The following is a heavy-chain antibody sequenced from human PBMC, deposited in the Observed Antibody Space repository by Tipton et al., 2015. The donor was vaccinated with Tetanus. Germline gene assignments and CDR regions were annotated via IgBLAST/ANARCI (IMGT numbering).Heavy chain of an antibody. Sequence: TLSLTCTVSRGSMNSGTFYWDWIRQSPGKGLEWLGNIYYNGNALENPSLKGRVTLSLDRPKNQFSLKLTSVTAADTAVYYCARSADNWFDPWGQGILVTVSS. CDR2: IYYNGNA. V-gene: IGHV4-39*01. CDR1: RGSMNSGTFY. CDR3: ARSADNWFDP. J-gene: IGHJ5*02.